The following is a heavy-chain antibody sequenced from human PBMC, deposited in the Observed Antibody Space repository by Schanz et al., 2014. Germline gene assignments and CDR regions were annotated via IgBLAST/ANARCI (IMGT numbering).Heavy chain of an antibody. CDR3: TTGGRRGYSHYFYGMDV. CDR2: IKTKTDGGTT. J-gene: IGHJ6*02. V-gene: IGHV3-15*01. CDR1: GFTSSNAW. Sequence: EVQLVESGGGLVKPGGSLRLSCAASGFTSSNAWMSWVRQAPGKGLEWVGRIKTKTDGGTTDYAAPVKGRFTISRDDSTNPLYRQMNSLKTEDTAVYYCTTGGRRGYSHYFYGMDVWAKGPRSPSP. D-gene: IGHD5-18*01.